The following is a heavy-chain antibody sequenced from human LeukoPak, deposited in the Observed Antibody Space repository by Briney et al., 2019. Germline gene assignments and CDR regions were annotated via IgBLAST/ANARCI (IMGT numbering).Heavy chain of an antibody. Sequence: ASVKVSCKTSSSTFSTYGITWVRQAPGQGLEWMGWINTHKGNTYYAREFQDRVSVTTDASTTTAYMGLRSLRSDDTAIYYCATYYSGSGSFTTQFDHWGQGTLVTVSS. J-gene: IGHJ4*02. CDR2: INTHKGNT. CDR1: SSTFSTYG. V-gene: IGHV1-18*04. CDR3: ATYYSGSGSFTTQFDH. D-gene: IGHD3-10*01.